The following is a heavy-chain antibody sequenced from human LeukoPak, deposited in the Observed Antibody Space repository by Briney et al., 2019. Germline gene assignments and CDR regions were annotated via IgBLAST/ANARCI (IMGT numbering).Heavy chain of an antibody. CDR2: ISGSGGST. J-gene: IGHJ4*02. D-gene: IGHD2-2*01. CDR3: AKGGPSVAVPAAAGFDY. CDR1: GFTFSSYA. Sequence: GGSLRLSCAASGFTFSSYAMSWVRQAPGKGLEWVSAISGSGGSTYYADSVKGRFTISRDNSKNTLYLQMNSLRAEDTAVYYCAKGGPSVAVPAAAGFDYWGQGTLVTVSS. V-gene: IGHV3-23*01.